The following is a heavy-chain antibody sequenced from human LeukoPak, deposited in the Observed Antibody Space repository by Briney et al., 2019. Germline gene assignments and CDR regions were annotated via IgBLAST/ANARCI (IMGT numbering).Heavy chain of an antibody. D-gene: IGHD6-13*01. CDR3: ARVTGYVMEDYFDY. CDR1: GGSFSGYY. Sequence: SETLSLTCAVYGGSFSGYYWSWIRQPPGKGLEWIGEINHSGSTNYNPSLKSRVTISVDTSKNQFSLRLSSVTAADTAVYYCARVTGYVMEDYFDYWGQGTLVTVSS. CDR2: INHSGST. V-gene: IGHV4-34*01. J-gene: IGHJ4*02.